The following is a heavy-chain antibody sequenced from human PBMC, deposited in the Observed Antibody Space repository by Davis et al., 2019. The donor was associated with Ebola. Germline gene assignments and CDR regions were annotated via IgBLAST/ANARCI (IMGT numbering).Heavy chain of an antibody. CDR3: ARGQLGYCSSTSCPGGYYMDV. J-gene: IGHJ6*03. D-gene: IGHD2-2*01. CDR1: GGSISSYY. Sequence: PSETLSLTCTVPGGSISSYYWSWIRQPPGKGLEWIGYIYYSGSTNYNPSLKSRVTISVDTSKNQFSLKLSSVTAADTAVYYCARGQLGYCSSTSCPGGYYMDVWGKGTTVTVSS. V-gene: IGHV4-59*01. CDR2: IYYSGST.